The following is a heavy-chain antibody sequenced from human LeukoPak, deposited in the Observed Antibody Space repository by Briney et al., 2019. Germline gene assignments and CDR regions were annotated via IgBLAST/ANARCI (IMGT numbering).Heavy chain of an antibody. CDR3: ARRLTQYDCFDP. Sequence: SRTFSFTCAISGDSVSSNSVTWNWIRQSPSRGLEWLGRTYYRSTWYNDYAVSVRGRITVNPDTSKNQFSLHLNSVTPEDTAVYYCARRLTQYDCFDPWGQGILVTVSS. V-gene: IGHV6-1*01. D-gene: IGHD2-2*01. CDR2: TYYRSTWYN. CDR1: GDSVSSNSVT. J-gene: IGHJ5*02.